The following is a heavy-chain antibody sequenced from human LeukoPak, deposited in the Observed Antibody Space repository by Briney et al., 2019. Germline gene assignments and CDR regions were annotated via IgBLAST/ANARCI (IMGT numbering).Heavy chain of an antibody. V-gene: IGHV4-59*08. CDR2: IHCNGYT. J-gene: IGHJ5*02. Sequence: SETLSLTCTVSGGSISGYYGSWIRQPPGQGLEWIAYIHCNGYTNYNPSLKNRLIISVDTSKNQSSLKVTYVTAADTAMYYCTKREGPMSGSYDYFDPWGQGTLVTVS. D-gene: IGHD1-26*01. CDR3: TKREGPMSGSYDYFDP. CDR1: GGSISGYY.